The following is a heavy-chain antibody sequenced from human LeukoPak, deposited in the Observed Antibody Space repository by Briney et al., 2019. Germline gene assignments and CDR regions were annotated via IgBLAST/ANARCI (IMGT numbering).Heavy chain of an antibody. J-gene: IGHJ3*02. V-gene: IGHV4-39*07. CDR1: GGSISSSSYY. Sequence: SETLSLTCTVSGGSISSSSYYWGWIRQPPGKGLEWIGSIYYSGSTYYNPSLKSRVTISVDTSKNQFSLKLSSVTAADTAVYYCARVKGDFPPGHDAFDIWGQGTMVTVSS. D-gene: IGHD3-16*01. CDR3: ARVKGDFPPGHDAFDI. CDR2: IYYSGST.